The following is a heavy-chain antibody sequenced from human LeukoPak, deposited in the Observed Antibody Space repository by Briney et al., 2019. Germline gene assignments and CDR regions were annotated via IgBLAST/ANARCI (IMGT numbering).Heavy chain of an antibody. Sequence: ASVKVSCKASGYTLTSYGISWVRQAPGQGLEWMGWISAYNGNTNYAQKLQGRVTMTTDTSTSTAYMELRSLRSDDTAVYYCASDRSDILTGYRNGVRYNWFDPWGQGTLVTVSS. CDR3: ASDRSDILTGYRNGVRYNWFDP. V-gene: IGHV1-18*01. D-gene: IGHD3-9*01. CDR2: ISAYNGNT. J-gene: IGHJ5*02. CDR1: GYTLTSYG.